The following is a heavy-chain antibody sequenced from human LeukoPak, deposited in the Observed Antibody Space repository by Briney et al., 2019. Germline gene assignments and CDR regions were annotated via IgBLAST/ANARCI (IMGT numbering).Heavy chain of an antibody. CDR3: AKDQEGHCSSPSGFCFAY. CDR2: ISGSGGST. D-gene: IGHD2-2*01. CDR1: GFTLSSYA. V-gene: IGHV3-23*01. Sequence: PGGSLRLSCEASGFTLSSYAMSWVRQAPGKGLEWVSGISGSGGSTYYADSVKGRFTISRDNSKNTLYLQMNSLRAEDTAVYYCAKDQEGHCSSPSGFCFAYWGQGTLVTVSS. J-gene: IGHJ4*02.